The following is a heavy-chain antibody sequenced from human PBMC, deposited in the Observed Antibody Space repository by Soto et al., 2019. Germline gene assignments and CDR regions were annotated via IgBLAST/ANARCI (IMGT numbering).Heavy chain of an antibody. CDR2: IVVASGQT. Sequence: SVKVSCKASGSGFIRSGIQGVRQAHGQRLEWIGWIVVASGQTNYAQNFRGRVAITRDTSTATAYIELTGLTSEGTAVYFCSADRPDIGVGWWVWGQGTTVTVSS. J-gene: IGHJ6*02. CDR3: SADRPDIGVGWWV. CDR1: GSGFIRSG. D-gene: IGHD2-15*01. V-gene: IGHV1-58*02.